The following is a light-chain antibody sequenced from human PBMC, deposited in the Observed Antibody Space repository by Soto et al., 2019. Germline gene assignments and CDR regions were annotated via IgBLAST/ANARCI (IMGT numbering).Light chain of an antibody. CDR3: QTWGTGIRVV. Sequence: QPVLTQSPSASASLGASVKLTYTLSSGHSNYAIAWHQQQPEKGPRYLMKLNSDGSHSKGDGIPDRFSGSSSGAQRYLTISSLQSEDEADYYCQTWGTGIRVVFGGGTQLTVL. CDR1: SGHSNYA. J-gene: IGLJ2*01. CDR2: LNSDGSH. V-gene: IGLV4-69*01.